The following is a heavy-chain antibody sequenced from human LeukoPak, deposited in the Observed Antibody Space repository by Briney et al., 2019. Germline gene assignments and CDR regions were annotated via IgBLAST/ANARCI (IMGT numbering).Heavy chain of an antibody. CDR1: GGSFSGYY. V-gene: IGHV4-34*01. CDR3: ARVVGSRRWYFDL. CDR2: INHSGST. D-gene: IGHD2-21*01. Sequence: SETLSLTCAVYGGSFSGYYWSWIRQPPGKRLEWIGEINHSGSTNYNPSLKSRVTISVDTSKNQFSLKLSSVTAADTAVYYCARVVGSRRWYFDLWGRGTLVTVSS. J-gene: IGHJ2*01.